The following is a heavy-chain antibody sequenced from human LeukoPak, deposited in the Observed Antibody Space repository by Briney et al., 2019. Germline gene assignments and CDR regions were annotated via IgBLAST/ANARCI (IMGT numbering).Heavy chain of an antibody. Sequence: GGSLRLSCAASGFTVSSKYMTWVRQAPGKGLEWVSATYSGGSTYYADSVRGRFTISRDNSKNMVYLQMRSLRAEDTAVYYCVRDRSASSSDYYALGYWGQGTLVTVSS. V-gene: IGHV3-66*01. CDR3: VRDRSASSSDYYALGY. D-gene: IGHD3-22*01. CDR1: GFTVSSKY. J-gene: IGHJ4*02. CDR2: TYSGGST.